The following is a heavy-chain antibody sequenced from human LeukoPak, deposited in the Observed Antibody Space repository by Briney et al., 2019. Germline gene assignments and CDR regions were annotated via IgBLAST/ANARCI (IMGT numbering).Heavy chain of an antibody. CDR1: GVTFMSYA. V-gene: IGHV3-23*01. Sequence: PGGSLRLSCAASGVTFMSYAMSCVRQAPGEGLEWVSAISDKRENTYYADSVKGRFQISRDNSTNTTYLQVNRMRAEDTAVYHCAKDVGIGGRSLYFDYWGQGTLVTVSS. J-gene: IGHJ4*02. D-gene: IGHD2-15*01. CDR2: ISDKRENT. CDR3: AKDVGIGGRSLYFDY.